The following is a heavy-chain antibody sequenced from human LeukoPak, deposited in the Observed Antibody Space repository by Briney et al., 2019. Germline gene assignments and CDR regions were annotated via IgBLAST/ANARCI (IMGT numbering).Heavy chain of an antibody. Sequence: GGSLRLSCAASGFTFSSYWMHWVRQAPGKGLVWVSRINNDGSSTSYADSVKGRFTISRDNAKNTLYLQMNSLRAEDTAVYYCARPTKEGSSWYWWFDPWGQGTLVTVSS. CDR3: ARPTKEGSSWYWWFDP. CDR2: INNDGSST. D-gene: IGHD6-13*01. V-gene: IGHV3-74*01. J-gene: IGHJ5*02. CDR1: GFTFSSYW.